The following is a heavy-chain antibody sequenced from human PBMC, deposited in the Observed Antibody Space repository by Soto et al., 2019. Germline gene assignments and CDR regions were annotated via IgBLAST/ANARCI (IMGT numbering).Heavy chain of an antibody. CDR1: GGSISSGGYS. V-gene: IGHV4-30-2*01. CDR2: IYHSGST. D-gene: IGHD3-3*01. J-gene: IGHJ5*02. CDR3: ARYYDFWRNLRKEGNWFDP. Sequence: PSETLSLTCAVSGGSISSGGYSWSWIRQPPGKGLEWIGYIYHSGSTYYNPSLKSRVTISVDRSKNQFSLKLSSVTAADTAVYYCARYYDFWRNLRKEGNWFDPWGQGTLVTVSS.